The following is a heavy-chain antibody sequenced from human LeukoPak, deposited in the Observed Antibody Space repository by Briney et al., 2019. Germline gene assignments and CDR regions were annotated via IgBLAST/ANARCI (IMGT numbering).Heavy chain of an antibody. CDR2: INPNSGGT. D-gene: IGHD1-26*01. J-gene: IGHJ3*02. CDR3: ARYSVWELRAFDI. V-gene: IGHV1-2*02. Sequence: ASVKVSCKASGYTFTGYYMHWVRQAPGQGLEWRGGINPNSGGTNYAQKFQGRVTMTRDTSISTAYMELSRLRSDDTAVYYCARYSVWELRAFDIWGQGTMVTVSS. CDR1: GYTFTGYY.